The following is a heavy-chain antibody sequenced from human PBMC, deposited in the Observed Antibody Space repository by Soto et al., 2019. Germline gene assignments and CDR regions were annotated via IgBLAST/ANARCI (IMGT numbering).Heavy chain of an antibody. CDR1: GFSLSNARMG. J-gene: IGHJ6*02. CDR3: ARTARDYYDSSGYYYDYYYGMDV. D-gene: IGHD3-22*01. Sequence: QVTLKESGPVLVKPTETLTLTCTVSGFSLSNARMGVSWIRQPPGKALEWLAHIFSNDEKSYSTSLKSRLTISKDTSKSQVVLTMTNMDPMDTATYYCARTARDYYDSSGYYYDYYYGMDVWGQGTTVTVSS. V-gene: IGHV2-26*01. CDR2: IFSNDEK.